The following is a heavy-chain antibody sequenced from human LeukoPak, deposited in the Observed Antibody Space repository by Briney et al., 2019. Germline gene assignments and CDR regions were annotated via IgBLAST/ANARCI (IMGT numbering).Heavy chain of an antibody. V-gene: IGHV3-48*04. CDR2: IRSNSRGI. J-gene: IGHJ6*02. D-gene: IGHD1-1*01. CDR3: ARDGASIDDQYYGLDV. CDR1: GFNFNSYT. Sequence: LGGSLRHPRAAFGFNFNSYTMKWVGQAPGKGPESVSYIRSNSRGINYADSVKGRFTISRDNDKNTVFLEMNSLRAEDTAVYYCARDGASIDDQYYGLDVWGQGTTVTVSS.